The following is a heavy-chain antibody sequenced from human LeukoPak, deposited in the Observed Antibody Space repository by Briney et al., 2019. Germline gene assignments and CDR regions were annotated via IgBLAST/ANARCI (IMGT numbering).Heavy chain of an antibody. V-gene: IGHV3-48*03. CDR2: ISSSGSII. Sequence: GGSLRLSCAASGLTFSSYEMNWVRQAPGKGLERVSYISSSGSIIYYADSVKGRFTISRDNAKNSLYLQMNSLRAEDTAVYYCARGDRDLLDYYYYMDVWGKGTTVTISS. CDR3: ARGDRDLLDYYYYMDV. CDR1: GLTFSSYE. J-gene: IGHJ6*03. D-gene: IGHD3-3*01.